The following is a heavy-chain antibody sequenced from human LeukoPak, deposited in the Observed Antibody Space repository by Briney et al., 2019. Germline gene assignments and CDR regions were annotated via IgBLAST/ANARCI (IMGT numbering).Heavy chain of an antibody. CDR3: ARFIAVAGYFDY. V-gene: IGHV3-48*04. Sequence: GGSLRLSCAASGFTFSSYAMSWVRQAPGKGLEWVSYISSSGSTIYYADSVKGRFTISRDNAKNSLYLQMNSLRAEDTAVYYCARFIAVAGYFDYWGQGTLVTVSS. CDR2: ISSSGSTI. J-gene: IGHJ4*02. CDR1: GFTFSSYA. D-gene: IGHD6-19*01.